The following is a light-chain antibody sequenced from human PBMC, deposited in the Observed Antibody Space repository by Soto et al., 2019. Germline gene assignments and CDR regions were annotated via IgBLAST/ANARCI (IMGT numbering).Light chain of an antibody. CDR1: QGISSW. V-gene: IGKV1-5*03. J-gene: IGKJ1*01. CDR2: KAS. CDR3: KQSHSFSPT. Sequence: DIQMTQSPSTLSASVGDRVTITCRASQGISSWLAWYQQRPGKAPRLLIYKASSLESGGPSRFSGSGSGTEFSLTINSLQHDDFATYYSKQSHSFSPTFGQGTKVDIK.